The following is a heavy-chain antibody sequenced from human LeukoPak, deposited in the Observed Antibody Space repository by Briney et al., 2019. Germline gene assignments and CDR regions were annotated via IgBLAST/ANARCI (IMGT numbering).Heavy chain of an antibody. CDR3: ARGTTVGSGWYY. J-gene: IGHJ4*02. Sequence: GGSLRLSCAASGFTFSTHSMNWVRQAPGKGLEWISSISSSSSYIYYADSVKGRFTISRDNAKNSLSLQMNSLRAEDTTVYYCARGTTVGSGWYYWGQGTLVTVSS. CDR2: ISSSSSYI. D-gene: IGHD6-19*01. CDR1: GFTFSTHS. V-gene: IGHV3-21*01.